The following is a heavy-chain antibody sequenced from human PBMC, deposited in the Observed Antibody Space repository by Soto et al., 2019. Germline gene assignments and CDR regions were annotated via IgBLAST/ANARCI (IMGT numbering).Heavy chain of an antibody. J-gene: IGHJ4*02. CDR2: ISAHNGNT. V-gene: IGHV1-18*01. D-gene: IGHD1-1*01. CDR3: ARGRYGDY. CDR1: GYIFTTYG. Sequence: QGHLVQSGAEVKKPGASVKVSCKGYGYIFTTYGITWVRQAPGQGLEWMGWISAHNGNTNYAQKLQGRVTVTRDTSTSIAYMELRNLRSDDTAVYYCARGRYGDYWGQGALVTVSS.